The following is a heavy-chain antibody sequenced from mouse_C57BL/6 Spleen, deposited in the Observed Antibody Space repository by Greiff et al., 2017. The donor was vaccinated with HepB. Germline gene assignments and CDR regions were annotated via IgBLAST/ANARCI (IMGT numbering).Heavy chain of an antibody. V-gene: IGHV1-53*01. D-gene: IGHD1-1*01. J-gene: IGHJ4*01. Sequence: QVQLQQPGTELVKPGASVKLSCKASGYTFTSYWMHWVKQRPGQGLEWIGNINPSNGGTNYNEKFKSKATLTIDKSSSTAYMQLSSLTSEDSAVYYCARGTTVVALYYYAMDYWGQGTSVTVSS. CDR2: INPSNGGT. CDR1: GYTFTSYW. CDR3: ARGTTVVALYYYAMDY.